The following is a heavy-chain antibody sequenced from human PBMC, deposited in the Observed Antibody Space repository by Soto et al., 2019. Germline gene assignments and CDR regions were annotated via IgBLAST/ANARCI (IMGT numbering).Heavy chain of an antibody. V-gene: IGHV3-23*01. CDR1: GFTFSSYA. CDR3: AKDRPPSIAARPDRTDY. J-gene: IGHJ4*02. CDR2: ISGSGGST. D-gene: IGHD6-6*01. Sequence: GGSLRLSCAASGFTFSSYAMSWVRQAPGKGLEWVSAISGSGGSTYYADSVKGRFTISRDNSKNTLYLQMNSLRAEDTAVYYCAKDRPPSIAARPDRTDYWGQGTLVTVS.